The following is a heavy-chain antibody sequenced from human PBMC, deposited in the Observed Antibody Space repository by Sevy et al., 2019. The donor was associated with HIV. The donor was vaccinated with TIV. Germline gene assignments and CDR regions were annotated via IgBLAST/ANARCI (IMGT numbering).Heavy chain of an antibody. CDR2: ISSDGSNK. V-gene: IGHV3-30*18. J-gene: IGHJ4*02. Sequence: GGSLRLSCAASGFTFSSYGMHWVRQAPGKGLEWVAVISSDGSNKYYAHSVKGRFTISRDNSKNTLYLQMNSLRAEDTAVYYCAKPLYYYGSGEAFDYWGQGTLVTVSS. CDR3: AKPLYYYGSGEAFDY. D-gene: IGHD3-10*01. CDR1: GFTFSSYG.